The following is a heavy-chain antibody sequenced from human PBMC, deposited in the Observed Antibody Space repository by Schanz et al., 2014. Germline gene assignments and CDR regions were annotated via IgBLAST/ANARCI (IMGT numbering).Heavy chain of an antibody. J-gene: IGHJ3*02. V-gene: IGHV1-69*02. D-gene: IGHD2-15*01. CDR3: ARGGGPEDVFDI. Sequence: QVQLVQSGAEVKKPGSSMKASCKASGGTFSTYPINWLRQAPGQGLEWMGRIIPIHGIVNYAQRFQDRVRITADKSPSTANMELSSLRSDDTAVYCCARGGGPEDVFDIWGQGTILTVS. CDR1: GGTFSTYP. CDR2: IIPIHGIV.